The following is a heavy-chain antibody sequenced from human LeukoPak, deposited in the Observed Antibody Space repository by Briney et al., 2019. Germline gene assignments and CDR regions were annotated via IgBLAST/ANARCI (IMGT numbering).Heavy chain of an antibody. Sequence: PSGTLSLTCAVSGVSLTTTDWWSWIRQSPEKGLEWIGETYHNGSPNYSPSLKSRVIVSLDNNQFSLNLKSVTAADTAVYYCARESSITMVRGPNNWFDPWGQGTLVTVSS. CDR3: ARESSITMVRGPNNWFDP. D-gene: IGHD3-10*01. V-gene: IGHV4-4*02. J-gene: IGHJ5*02. CDR1: GVSLTTTDW. CDR2: TYHNGSP.